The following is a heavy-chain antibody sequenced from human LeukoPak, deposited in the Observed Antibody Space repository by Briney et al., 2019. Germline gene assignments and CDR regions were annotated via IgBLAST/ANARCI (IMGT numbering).Heavy chain of an antibody. CDR1: GGSFSGYY. Sequence: SETLSLTCAVYGGSFSGYYWSWIRQPPGKGLEWIGEINHSGSTNYNPSLKSRVTISVDTSKNQFSLKLSSVTAADTAVYYCARRGQGILTYWGQGTLVTVSS. CDR3: ARRGQGILTY. D-gene: IGHD3-9*01. V-gene: IGHV4-34*01. CDR2: INHSGST. J-gene: IGHJ4*02.